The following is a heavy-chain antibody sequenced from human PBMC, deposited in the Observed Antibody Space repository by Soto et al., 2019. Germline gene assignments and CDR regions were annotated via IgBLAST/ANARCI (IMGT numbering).Heavy chain of an antibody. CDR1: GFTFSSYA. V-gene: IGHV3-23*01. D-gene: IGHD2-2*01. CDR2: ISGSGGST. CDR3: AKERAYCSSTSCYEAPR. J-gene: IGHJ4*02. Sequence: PGGSLRLSCAASGFTFSSYAMSWVHQAPGKXLEWVSAISGSGGSTYYADSVKGRFTISRDNSKNTLYLQMNSLRAEDTAVYYCAKERAYCSSTSCYEAPRWGQGTLVTVSS.